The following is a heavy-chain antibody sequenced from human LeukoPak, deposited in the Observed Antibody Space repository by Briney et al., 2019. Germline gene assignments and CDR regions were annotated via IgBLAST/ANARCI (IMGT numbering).Heavy chain of an antibody. CDR3: ARHGDYYDSSGYYSSHAFDI. J-gene: IGHJ3*02. D-gene: IGHD3-22*01. CDR1: GGSISSYY. V-gene: IGHV4-59*08. Sequence: SETLSLTCTVSGGSISSYYWSWIRQPPGNGLEWIGYIYYSGSTNYNPSLKSRVTISVDTSKNQFSLKLSSVTAADTAVYYCARHGDYYDSSGYYSSHAFDIWGQGTMVTVSS. CDR2: IYYSGST.